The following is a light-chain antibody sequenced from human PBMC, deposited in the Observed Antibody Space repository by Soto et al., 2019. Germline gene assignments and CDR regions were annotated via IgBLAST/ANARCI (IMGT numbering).Light chain of an antibody. Sequence: AIPITPSPSSFSASTGDRVTITCRASQGISSYLAWYQQKPGKAPKLLIYAASTLQSGVPSRFSGSGSGTDFTLTISCLQSEDFATYYCQQYYSYLLTFGGGTKVDIK. CDR3: QQYYSYLLT. V-gene: IGKV1-8*01. CDR1: QGISSY. CDR2: AAS. J-gene: IGKJ4*01.